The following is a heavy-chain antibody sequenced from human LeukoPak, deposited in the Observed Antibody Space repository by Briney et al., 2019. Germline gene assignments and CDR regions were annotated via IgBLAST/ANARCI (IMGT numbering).Heavy chain of an antibody. CDR3: ARGATVTKYFDY. D-gene: IGHD4-17*01. J-gene: IGHJ4*02. CDR1: GFTFSSYA. CDR2: ISYDGSNK. Sequence: GGSLRVSCAASGFTFSSYAMHGVRQAPGKGLEWVAVISYDGSNKYYADSVKGRFTISRDNSKNTLYLQMNSLRAEDTAVYYCARGATVTKYFDYWGQGTLVTVSS. V-gene: IGHV3-30*04.